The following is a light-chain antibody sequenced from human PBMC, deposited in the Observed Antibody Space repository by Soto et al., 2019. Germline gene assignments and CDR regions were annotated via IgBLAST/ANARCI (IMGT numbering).Light chain of an antibody. CDR1: SSNIGSNY. Sequence: QSVLTQPPSASGTPGQRVTISCSGSSSNIGSNYVQWYQQLPGTAPQLLIYRNNQRPSVVPDRYSGSKSGTSASLAISGLRSEDEADYYCAAWDNTLGVVFVGGTKLTVL. CDR2: RNN. J-gene: IGLJ3*02. CDR3: AAWDNTLGVV. V-gene: IGLV1-47*01.